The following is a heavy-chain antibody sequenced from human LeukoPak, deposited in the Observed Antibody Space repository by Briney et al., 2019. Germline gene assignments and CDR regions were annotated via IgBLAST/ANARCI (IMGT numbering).Heavy chain of an antibody. Sequence: SETLSLTCSVSGGSISSNFWSWIRQPPGKGLEWMGYIHSSRSTKYNPSLKSRVTISVDTSKNQFSLKLSSVTAADTAVYYCARGGAQVAAFLGVWGQGTLVTVSS. CDR2: IHSSRST. V-gene: IGHV4-59*01. D-gene: IGHD3-3*02. CDR1: GGSISSNF. CDR3: ARGGAQVAAFLGV. J-gene: IGHJ4*02.